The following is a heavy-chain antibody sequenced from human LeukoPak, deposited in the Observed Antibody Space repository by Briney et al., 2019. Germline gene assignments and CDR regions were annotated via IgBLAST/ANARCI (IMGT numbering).Heavy chain of an antibody. CDR1: GFTFTSSA. Sequence: SVKVSCKASGFTFTSSAMQWVGQARGQRLEWMGWIVVGSGNTNYAQKFQERVTITRDMSTSTAYMELSSLRSEDTAVYYCAAGWVCSGGSCYYYFDYWGQGTLVTVSS. V-gene: IGHV1-58*02. D-gene: IGHD2-15*01. CDR2: IVVGSGNT. J-gene: IGHJ4*02. CDR3: AAGWVCSGGSCYYYFDY.